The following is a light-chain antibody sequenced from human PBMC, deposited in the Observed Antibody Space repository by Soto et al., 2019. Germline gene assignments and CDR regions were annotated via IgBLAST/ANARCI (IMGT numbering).Light chain of an antibody. CDR3: QVYGGPRT. J-gene: IGKJ3*01. CDR2: GAS. Sequence: PGERATLSCRASQSVSSSYLAWYHQKPGQAPRLLIYGASSRATGISDRFSGSGSGTDSTLTISRLQPEDFAVYYCQVYGGPRTFGPGTKVDIK. V-gene: IGKV3-20*01. CDR1: QSVSSSY.